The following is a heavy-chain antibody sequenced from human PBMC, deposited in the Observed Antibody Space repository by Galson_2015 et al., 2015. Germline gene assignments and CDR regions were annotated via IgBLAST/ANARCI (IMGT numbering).Heavy chain of an antibody. V-gene: IGHV3-53*01. CDR1: GFSVSTKY. Sequence: ALRLSCAASGFSVSTKYINWVRRAPGKGLEWVSVIYSGGKTDYVDSVKGRFTTSRDYSRNMVYLQMNSLRAEDTAVYYCARGGPDSWSGYSLGHMDVWGKGTTVTVSS. J-gene: IGHJ6*03. CDR3: ARGGPDSWSGYSLGHMDV. D-gene: IGHD3-3*01. CDR2: IYSGGKT.